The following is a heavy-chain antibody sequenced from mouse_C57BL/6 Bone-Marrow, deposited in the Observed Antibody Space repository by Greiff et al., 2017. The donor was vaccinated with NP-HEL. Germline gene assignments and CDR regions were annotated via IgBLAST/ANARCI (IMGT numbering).Heavy chain of an antibody. CDR1: GYTFTDYE. V-gene: IGHV1-15*01. J-gene: IGHJ1*03. CDR2: IDPETGGT. CDR3: THFYYYGSSYVWYFDV. Sequence: QVQLKQSGAELVRPGASVTLSCKASGYTFTDYEMHWVKQTPVHGLEWIGAIDPETGGTAYNQKFKGKAILTADKSSSTAYMELRSLTSEDSAVYYCTHFYYYGSSYVWYFDVWGTGTTVTVSS. D-gene: IGHD1-1*01.